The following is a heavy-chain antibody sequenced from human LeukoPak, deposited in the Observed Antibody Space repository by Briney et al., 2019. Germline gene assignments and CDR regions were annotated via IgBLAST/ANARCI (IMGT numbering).Heavy chain of an antibody. CDR2: MYHSGST. CDR1: GYSISSGYY. CDR3: ARDRAYDYDIRLES. J-gene: IGHJ4*02. Sequence: PSETLSLTCAVSGYSISSGYYWGWFRQPPGKGLEWIGCMYHSGSTYYNPSLKSRVTISVDTSKNQFSLKLSSVTAADTAVYYCARDRAYDYDIRLESWGQGILVTVSS. V-gene: IGHV4-38-2*02. D-gene: IGHD3-9*01.